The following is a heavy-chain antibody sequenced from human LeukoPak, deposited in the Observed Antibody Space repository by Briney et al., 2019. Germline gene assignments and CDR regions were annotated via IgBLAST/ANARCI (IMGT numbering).Heavy chain of an antibody. CDR1: GFTVSSNY. Sequence: PGGSLRLSCAASGFTVSSNYMSWVRQAPGKGLEWVSVIYSGGSTYYADSVKGRFTISRDNSKDTLYLQMNSLRAEDTAVYYCARVGPYSSSWWYYFDYWGQGTLVTVSS. J-gene: IGHJ4*02. CDR3: ARVGPYSSSWWYYFDY. CDR2: IYSGGST. V-gene: IGHV3-53*01. D-gene: IGHD6-13*01.